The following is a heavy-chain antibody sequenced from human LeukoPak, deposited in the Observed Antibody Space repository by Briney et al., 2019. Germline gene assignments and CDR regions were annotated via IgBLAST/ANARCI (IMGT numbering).Heavy chain of an antibody. CDR1: GGSFSGYY. Sequence: SETLSLTCAVYGGSFSGYYWSWLRQPPGKGLEWIGYNSYSGSSNYNPSLKSRVTISIDTSRNQFSLKLSSVTAADTAVYYCARNGGSYAFDYWGQGSLVTVSS. V-gene: IGHV4-59*01. CDR3: ARNGGSYAFDY. J-gene: IGHJ4*02. CDR2: NSYSGSS. D-gene: IGHD1-26*01.